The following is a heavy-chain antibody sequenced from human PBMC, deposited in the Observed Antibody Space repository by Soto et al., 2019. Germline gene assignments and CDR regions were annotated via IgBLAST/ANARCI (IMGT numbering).Heavy chain of an antibody. Sequence: QLQLQESGPGLVKPSETLSLTCTVSGGSISSSSYYWGWIRQPPGKGLEWIGSIYYSGSTYYNPSLKLRVTISVDTPKNQFSLKLSSVTAADTAVYYWARQPHCSSTSCYPSSNWCDPWGQGTLFPVSS. CDR3: ARQPHCSSTSCYPSSNWCDP. CDR1: GGSISSSSYY. J-gene: IGHJ5*02. D-gene: IGHD2-2*01. CDR2: IYYSGST. V-gene: IGHV4-39*01.